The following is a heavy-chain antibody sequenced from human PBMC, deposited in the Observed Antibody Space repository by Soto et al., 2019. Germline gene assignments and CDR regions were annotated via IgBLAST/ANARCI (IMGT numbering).Heavy chain of an antibody. J-gene: IGHJ3*02. CDR1: GRPLISFY. CDR3: AVTRGGAHPHDI. D-gene: IGHD2-21*02. V-gene: IGHV4-59*01. CDR2: IYYTGST. Sequence: PSETLSLTCNSYGRPLISFYYSWIRQAPGKGLEWIGYIYYTGSTNYNPSLKSRVTMSVDTSKNQFSLKLTSVTAADTAVYFCAVTRGGAHPHDIWGQGTMVTVS.